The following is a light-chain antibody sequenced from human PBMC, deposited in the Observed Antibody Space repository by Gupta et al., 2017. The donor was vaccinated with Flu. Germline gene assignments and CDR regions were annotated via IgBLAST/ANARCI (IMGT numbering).Light chain of an antibody. CDR2: GT. V-gene: IGKV3-11*01. J-gene: IGKJ4*01. CDR1: HDVHGY. Sequence: SPGDRVTLSCRASHDVHGYLAWIQHKPGQTPRLLVHGTDRATGVPARFSGGGSGTHYTLTIDSLEPEDLAIYYCQQRSNGITFGGGARVEIK. CDR3: QQRSNGIT.